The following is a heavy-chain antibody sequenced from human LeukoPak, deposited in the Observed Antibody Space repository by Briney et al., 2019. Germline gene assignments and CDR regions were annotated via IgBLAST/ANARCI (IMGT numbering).Heavy chain of an antibody. D-gene: IGHD3-3*01. CDR2: ISAYNGNT. CDR3: ARENYDFWSGYYCYYMDV. Sequence: ASVKVSCKASGYTFTSYGISWVRQAPGQGLEWMGWISAYNGNTNYAQKPQGRVTMTTDTSTSTAYMELRSLRSDDTAVYYCARENYDFWSGYYCYYMDVWGKGTTVTVSS. V-gene: IGHV1-18*01. CDR1: GYTFTSYG. J-gene: IGHJ6*03.